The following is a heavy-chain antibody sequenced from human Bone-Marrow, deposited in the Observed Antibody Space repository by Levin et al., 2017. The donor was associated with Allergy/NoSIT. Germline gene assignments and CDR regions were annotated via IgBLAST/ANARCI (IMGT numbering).Heavy chain of an antibody. D-gene: IGHD1-26*01. CDR3: ARDLGRGGGSFLNDAFDI. J-gene: IGHJ3*02. V-gene: IGHV1-69*10. CDR2: IIPLLGSA. Sequence: ASVKVSCKFSGGTFNSFPVSWIRQAPGQGLEWMGGIIPLLGSAHSAQKFQGRVTLTADRSTSTAYMELNSLKSEDTAVYYCARDLGRGGGSFLNDAFDIWGQGTTVIVSS. CDR1: GGTFNSFP.